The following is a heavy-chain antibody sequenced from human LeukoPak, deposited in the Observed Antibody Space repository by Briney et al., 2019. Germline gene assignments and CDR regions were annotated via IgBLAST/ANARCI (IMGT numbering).Heavy chain of an antibody. CDR1: GGSISSGSYY. CDR3: ARDGREWGQTHDAFDI. CDR2: IYTSGST. V-gene: IGHV4-61*02. D-gene: IGHD1-26*01. Sequence: SETLSLTCTVSGGSISSGSYYWSWIRQPAGKGLEWIGRIYTSGSTNYNPSLKSRVTISVDTSKNQFSLKLSSVTAADTAVYYCARDGREWGQTHDAFDIWGQGTMVTVSS. J-gene: IGHJ3*02.